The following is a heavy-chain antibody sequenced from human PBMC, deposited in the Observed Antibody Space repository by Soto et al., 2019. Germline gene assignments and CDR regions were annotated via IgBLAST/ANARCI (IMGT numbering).Heavy chain of an antibody. V-gene: IGHV4-59*01. Sequence: SETLSLTCTVSGGSISSYYWSWIRQPPGKGLEWIGYIYYSGSTNYNPSLKSRVTISVDTSKNQFSLKLSSVTAADTAVYYCARVSGQPRDIVVVTWGQGTLVTVSS. D-gene: IGHD2-21*01. CDR3: ARVSGQPRDIVVVT. J-gene: IGHJ5*02. CDR2: IYYSGST. CDR1: GGSISSYY.